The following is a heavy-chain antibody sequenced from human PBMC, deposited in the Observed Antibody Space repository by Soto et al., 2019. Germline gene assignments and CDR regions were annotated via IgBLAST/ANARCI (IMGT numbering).Heavy chain of an antibody. CDR3: ARVVNHFAGSGDNGFDP. D-gene: IGHD3-10*01. J-gene: IGHJ5*02. CDR1: GYIFSNYP. Sequence: QVQLVQSGAEMKKPGASVRVSCKASGYIFSNYPMQWVRQAPGQGLEWMGWINPGNGNTKYSQRFQGRISLSRDTSASTVYMALSSLTSKDTAMYYWARVVNHFAGSGDNGFDPWGQGTLVTVSS. CDR2: INPGNGNT. V-gene: IGHV1-3*01.